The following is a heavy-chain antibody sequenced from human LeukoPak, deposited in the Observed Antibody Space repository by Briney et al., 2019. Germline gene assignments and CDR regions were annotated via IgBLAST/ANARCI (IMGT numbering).Heavy chain of an antibody. Sequence: SETLPLTCTVSGGSISSSSYYWGRIRQPPGKGLEWFGRIYYSGSTYYNPSLKSRVTISVDTSKNQFSLKLSSVTAADTAVYYCASLKVLYYYDSSGHFDYWGQGTLVTVSS. J-gene: IGHJ4*02. CDR2: IYYSGST. V-gene: IGHV4-39*01. CDR1: GGSISSSSYY. CDR3: ASLKVLYYYDSSGHFDY. D-gene: IGHD3-22*01.